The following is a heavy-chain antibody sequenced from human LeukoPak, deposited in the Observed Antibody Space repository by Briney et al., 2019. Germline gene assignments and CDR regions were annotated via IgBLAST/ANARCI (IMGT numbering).Heavy chain of an antibody. CDR1: GGSVTSPNW. J-gene: IGHJ4*02. V-gene: IGHV4-4*02. D-gene: IGHD3-3*01. CDR3: AREGGFYRPIDY. CDR2: VHLDGRT. Sequence: SETLSLTCDLSGGSVTSPNWWTWVRQPPGKGLEWIGEVHLDGRTNYNPSLKSRLIMSVDLPENHISLKLTSVTAEDTAVYYCAREGGFYRPIDYSGQGTLVTVSS.